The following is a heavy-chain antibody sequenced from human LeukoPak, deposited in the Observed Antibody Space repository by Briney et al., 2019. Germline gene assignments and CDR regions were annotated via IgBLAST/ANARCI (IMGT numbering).Heavy chain of an antibody. CDR2: IYHSGST. D-gene: IGHD7-27*01. CDR3: ARMSNWLPDY. CDR1: GYSISSGYY. J-gene: IGHJ4*02. Sequence: SETLSLTCAVSGYSISSGYYWGWIRQPPGKGLEWIGSIYHSGSTYYNPSLKSRVTTSVDTSKNQFSLKLSSVTAADTAVYYCARMSNWLPDYWGQGTLVTVSS. V-gene: IGHV4-38-2*01.